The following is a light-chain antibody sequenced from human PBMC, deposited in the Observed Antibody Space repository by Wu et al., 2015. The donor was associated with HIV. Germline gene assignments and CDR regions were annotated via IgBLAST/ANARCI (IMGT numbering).Light chain of an antibody. CDR2: GAS. CDR1: QGIGNE. CDR3: QHRET. Sequence: MLTQSPGTLSLSPGDRATLLCRASQGIGNELAWYQQKRGQGPRLIVYGASQRAPGVPDRFGGSVSGSDFTLIINRLETEDLAIYFCQHRETFGPGSKLDLK. J-gene: IGKJ2*01. V-gene: IGKV3-11*01.